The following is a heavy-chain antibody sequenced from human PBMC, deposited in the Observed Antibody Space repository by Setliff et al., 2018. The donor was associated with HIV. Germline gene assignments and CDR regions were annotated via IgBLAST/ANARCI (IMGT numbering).Heavy chain of an antibody. J-gene: IGHJ3*02. CDR3: ATGRGAAASNAFDI. Sequence: RASVKVSCKASGYTFTDYYMHWVQQAPGKGLEWMGRVDPEDGETIYAEKFQGRVTITADTSTDTAYMELSSLRSEDTAVYYCATGRGAAASNAFDIWGQVTMVTVSS. CDR2: VDPEDGET. CDR1: GYTFTDYY. D-gene: IGHD6-13*01. V-gene: IGHV1-69-2*01.